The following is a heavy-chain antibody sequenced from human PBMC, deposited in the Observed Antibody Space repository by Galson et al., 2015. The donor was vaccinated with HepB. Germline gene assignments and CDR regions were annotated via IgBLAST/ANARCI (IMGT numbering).Heavy chain of an antibody. V-gene: IGHV3-73*01. J-gene: IGHJ4*02. D-gene: IGHD3-22*01. Sequence: SLRLSCAASGFTFRNSAMHWVRQASGKGLEWVGRIRSKANGFATAYAASVRGRFTISRDDSKSTAYLQMNSLKTEDTAVYYCTRHPIPDYFESSDYFDCWGQGTLVTVSS. CDR2: IRSKANGFAT. CDR1: GFTFRNSA. CDR3: TRHPIPDYFESSDYFDC.